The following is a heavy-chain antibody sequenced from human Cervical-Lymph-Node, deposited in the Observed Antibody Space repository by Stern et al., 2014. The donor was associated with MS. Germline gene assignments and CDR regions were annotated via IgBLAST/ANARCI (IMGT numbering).Heavy chain of an antibody. D-gene: IGHD3-10*02. J-gene: IGHJ5*02. CDR3: ARDPTLYYVESEYIASGWFDP. CDR1: GYSFNGYY. V-gene: IGHV1-2*02. Sequence: QVQLVQSGAEVKKPGASVKVSCKASGYSFNGYYMHWVRQTPGQGFEWMGWINPNSGGTNYAQNFQGRVTMTRDTATSTAYMELSGLRSDDTAVYYCARDPTLYYVESEYIASGWFDPWGQGTLVTVSS. CDR2: INPNSGGT.